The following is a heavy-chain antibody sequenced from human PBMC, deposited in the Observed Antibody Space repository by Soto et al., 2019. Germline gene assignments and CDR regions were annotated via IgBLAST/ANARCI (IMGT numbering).Heavy chain of an antibody. J-gene: IGHJ6*03. Sequence: PGESLKISCKGSGYSFTTYWIGWVRQMSGKGLEWMGIIYPGDSDTRYSPSFQGQVTISADKSITTAYLQWSSLKASDTAMYYCARHYCSGGSCYTRLVMDVWGKGTTVTVSS. V-gene: IGHV5-51*01. CDR3: ARHYCSGGSCYTRLVMDV. CDR2: IYPGDSDT. D-gene: IGHD2-15*01. CDR1: GYSFTTYW.